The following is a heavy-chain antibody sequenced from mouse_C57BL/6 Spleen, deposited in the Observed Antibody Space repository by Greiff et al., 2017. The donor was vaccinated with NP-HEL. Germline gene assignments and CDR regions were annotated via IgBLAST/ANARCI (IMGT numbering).Heavy chain of an antibody. V-gene: IGHV1-52*01. Sequence: QVQLQQPGAELVRPGSSVKLSCKASGYTFTSYWMHWVKQRPIHGLEWIGNIDPSDSETHYNQKFKDKATLTVDKSSSTAYMQLSSLTSEDSAVYYCARFDGNYPFAYWGQGTLVTVSA. CDR1: GYTFTSYW. CDR3: ARFDGNYPFAY. J-gene: IGHJ3*01. D-gene: IGHD2-1*01. CDR2: IDPSDSET.